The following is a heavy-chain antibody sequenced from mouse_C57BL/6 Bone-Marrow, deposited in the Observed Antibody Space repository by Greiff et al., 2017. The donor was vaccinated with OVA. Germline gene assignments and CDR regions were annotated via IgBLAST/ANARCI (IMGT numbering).Heavy chain of an antibody. J-gene: IGHJ4*01. CDR3: AREGYYGPRDY. D-gene: IGHD1-1*01. V-gene: IGHV1-59*01. CDR1: GYTFTSYW. Sequence: VQLQQSGAELVRPGTSVKLSCKASGYTFTSYWMHWVKQRPGQGLEWIGVIDPSDSYTNYNQKFKGKATLTVDTSSSTAYMQLSSLTSEDSAVYYCAREGYYGPRDYWGRGTSVTVSS. CDR2: IDPSDSYT.